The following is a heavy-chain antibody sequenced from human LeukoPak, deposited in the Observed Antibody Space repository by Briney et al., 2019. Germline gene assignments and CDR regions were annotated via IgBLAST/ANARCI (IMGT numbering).Heavy chain of an antibody. D-gene: IGHD3-10*01. CDR3: ARDLTMVRGARYRPYNWFDP. V-gene: IGHV1-69*13. CDR1: RATFSNYA. J-gene: IGHJ5*02. Sequence: SVKVSCKASRATFSNYAISWVRQAPGQGLEWMGGIISIFGTTNYAQKFQGRVTISADESTSTAYMELSSLRSEDTAVYYCARDLTMVRGARYRPYNWFDPWGQGTLVTVSP. CDR2: IISIFGTT.